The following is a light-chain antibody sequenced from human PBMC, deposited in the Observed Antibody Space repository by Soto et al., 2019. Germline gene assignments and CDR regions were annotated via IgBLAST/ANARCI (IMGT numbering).Light chain of an antibody. V-gene: IGLV1-40*01. CDR3: QSYDSSLSGV. J-gene: IGLJ1*01. CDR1: SSNIGAGYD. CDR2: GNS. Sequence: QSVLTQPPSVSGAPGQRVTISCTGSSSNIGAGYDVHWYQQLPGTAPKLLIYGNSNGPSGVPDRFSGSKSGTSASLAITGLQAEDEADYYCQSYDSSLSGVFGTGTKLTVL.